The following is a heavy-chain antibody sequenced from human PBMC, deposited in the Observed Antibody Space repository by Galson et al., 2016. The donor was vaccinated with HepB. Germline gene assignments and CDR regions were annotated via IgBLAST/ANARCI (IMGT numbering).Heavy chain of an antibody. CDR3: AKDSILDD. Sequence: SLRLSCAASGFTFSHYTMNWVRQPPGKGLEWVSSISISSNFIHYADSVKGRFTISRDNANNSLFLQMSSLRAEDTAIYYCAKDSILDDWGQGILVTVSS. V-gene: IGHV3-21*01. D-gene: IGHD3-3*01. J-gene: IGHJ4*02. CDR2: ISISSNFI. CDR1: GFTFSHYT.